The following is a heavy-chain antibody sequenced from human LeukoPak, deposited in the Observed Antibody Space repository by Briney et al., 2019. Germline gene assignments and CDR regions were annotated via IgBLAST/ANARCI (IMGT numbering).Heavy chain of an antibody. D-gene: IGHD5-12*01. J-gene: IGHJ4*02. CDR3: ARGGRGYRFDH. Sequence: SETLSLTCTLSGGSLDGYYWSWIRQTPEKGLEWIAEINHSGSNNYNPSLASRVTISEDMSKNQLSLKLTSVTAADTAVYYCARGGRGYRFDHWGQGTLVTVSS. CDR1: GGSLDGYY. V-gene: IGHV4-34*01. CDR2: INHSGSN.